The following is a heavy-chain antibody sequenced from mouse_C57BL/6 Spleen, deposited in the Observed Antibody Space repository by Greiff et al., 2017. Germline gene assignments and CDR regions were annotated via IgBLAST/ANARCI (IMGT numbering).Heavy chain of an antibody. J-gene: IGHJ1*03. CDR1: GYTFTSYW. CDR2: IDPSDSDT. Sequence: QVQLQQPGAELVMPGASVKLSCKASGYTFTSYWMHWVKQRPGQGLEWIGEIDPSDSDTNYNQKFKGKSTLTVDKSSSTAYMQLSSLTSEDSAVYYCARPLHYYGSSYGYFDVWGTGTTVTVSS. V-gene: IGHV1-69*01. CDR3: ARPLHYYGSSYGYFDV. D-gene: IGHD1-1*01.